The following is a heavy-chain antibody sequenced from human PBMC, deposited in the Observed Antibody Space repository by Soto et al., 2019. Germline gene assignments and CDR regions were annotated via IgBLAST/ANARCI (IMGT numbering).Heavy chain of an antibody. Sequence: ETLSLTCTVSGGSISSSSYYWGWIRQPPGEGLERNGSIYYSGSTYYNPSLKSRVTISVDTSKNQFSLKLSSVTAADTSVYYCARRDVYGGWLDYWGQGTLVTVSS. CDR3: ARRDVYGGWLDY. D-gene: IGHD6-19*01. V-gene: IGHV4-39*01. J-gene: IGHJ4*02. CDR1: GGSISSSSYY. CDR2: IYYSGST.